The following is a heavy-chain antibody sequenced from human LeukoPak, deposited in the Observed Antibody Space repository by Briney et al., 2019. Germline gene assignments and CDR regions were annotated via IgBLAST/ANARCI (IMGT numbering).Heavy chain of an antibody. V-gene: IGHV3-74*01. CDR3: ARVLQQLARPSDY. CDR2: TNSDGSST. D-gene: IGHD6-13*01. J-gene: IGHJ4*02. CDR1: GFTFSSYW. Sequence: GGSLRLSCAASGFTFSSYWMHWVRQAPGKGLVWVSRTNSDGSSTSYADSVKGRFTISRDNAKNTLYLQVNSLRAEDTAVYYCARVLQQLARPSDYWGQGTLVTVSS.